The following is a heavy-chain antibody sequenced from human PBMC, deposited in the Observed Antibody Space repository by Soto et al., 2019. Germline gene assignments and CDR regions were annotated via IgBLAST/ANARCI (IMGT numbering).Heavy chain of an antibody. CDR1: GFIFSRYG. CDR3: ARDRSDSAALYYGVDV. V-gene: IGHV3-30*03. CDR2: ISYDGSSI. Sequence: QVPLVESGGGVVQPGRSVRLSCAASGFIFSRYGMHWVRQAPGKGLEWVTHISYDGSSIYYVDSVKGRFTISRDNSTYTLYLQMNGLRAEDTGVFYCARDRSDSAALYYGVDVWGQGTTVTV. D-gene: IGHD2-15*01. J-gene: IGHJ6*02.